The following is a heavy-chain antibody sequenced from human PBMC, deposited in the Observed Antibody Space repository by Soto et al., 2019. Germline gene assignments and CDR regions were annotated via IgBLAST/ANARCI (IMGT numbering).Heavy chain of an antibody. CDR1: GYSFTSYW. D-gene: IGHD3-22*01. CDR3: ASTYYYDSSGYYAFDI. J-gene: IGHJ3*02. V-gene: IGHV5-51*01. CDR2: IYPGDSDT. Sequence: GESLKISCKGSGYSFTSYWIGWVRQMPGKGLEWMGIIYPGDSDTRYSPSFQGQVTISADKSISTAYLQWSSLKASDTAMYYCASTYYYDSSGYYAFDIWGQGTMVTVS.